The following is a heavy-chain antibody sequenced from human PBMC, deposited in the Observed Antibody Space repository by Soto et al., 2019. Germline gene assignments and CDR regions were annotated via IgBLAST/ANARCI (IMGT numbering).Heavy chain of an antibody. J-gene: IGHJ4*02. CDR1: GGTFSSYT. CDR2: IIPILGIA. V-gene: IGHV1-69*02. CDR3: ARVSAACRKYLDY. D-gene: IGHD6-13*01. Sequence: QVQLVQSGAEVKKPGSSVKVSCKASGGTFSSYTISWVRQAPGQGLEWMGRIIPILGIANYAQKFQGRVTITADKSTSTAYMELSSLRSENTDVYYCARVSAACRKYLDYWGQGTLVTVSS.